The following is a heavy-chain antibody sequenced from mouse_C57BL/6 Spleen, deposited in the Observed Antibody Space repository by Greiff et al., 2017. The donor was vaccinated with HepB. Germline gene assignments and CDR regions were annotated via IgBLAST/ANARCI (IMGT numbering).Heavy chain of an antibody. V-gene: IGHV1-80*01. CDR2: IYPGDGDT. D-gene: IGHD1-1*01. J-gene: IGHJ2*01. CDR1: GYAFSSYW. Sequence: VKLMESGAELVKPGASVKISCKASGYAFSSYWMNWVKQRPGKGLEWIGQIYPGDGDTNYNGKFKGKATLTADKSSSTAYMQLSSLTSEDSAVYFCARSTTVGYFDYWGQGTTLTVSS. CDR3: ARSTTVGYFDY.